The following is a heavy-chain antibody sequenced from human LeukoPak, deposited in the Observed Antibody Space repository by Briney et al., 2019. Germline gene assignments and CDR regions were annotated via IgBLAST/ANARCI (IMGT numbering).Heavy chain of an antibody. CDR1: GGSISTYY. CDR2: ISYSGST. Sequence: SETLSLTCTVSGGSISTYYWSWIRQPPGKGLEWIGYISYSGSTNYNPSLKSRVTISVDTSKNQFSLNLCSVTAADTAVYYCARGALAVTDFDYWGQGTLVTVSS. V-gene: IGHV4-59*01. CDR3: ARGALAVTDFDY. D-gene: IGHD4-11*01. J-gene: IGHJ4*02.